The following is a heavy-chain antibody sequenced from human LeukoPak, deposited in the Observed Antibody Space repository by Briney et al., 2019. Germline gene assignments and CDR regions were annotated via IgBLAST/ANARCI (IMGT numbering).Heavy chain of an antibody. CDR3: AAKWLLRRY. CDR1: GFTVSSNC. Sequence: QAGGSLRLSCTASGFTVSSNCMTWVRQAPGKGLECVSLIHSGGTTDYADSVKGRFTISRDNSKNMLYLQMNSLRVEDTAVYYCAAKWLLRRYWGQGTLVTVSS. CDR2: IHSGGTT. D-gene: IGHD3-22*01. V-gene: IGHV3-66*01. J-gene: IGHJ4*02.